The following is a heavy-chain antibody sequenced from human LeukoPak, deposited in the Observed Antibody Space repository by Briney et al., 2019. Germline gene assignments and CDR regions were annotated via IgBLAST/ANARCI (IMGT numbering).Heavy chain of an antibody. V-gene: IGHV3-23*01. D-gene: IGHD4-23*01. CDR3: ARATVVSPNY. J-gene: IGHJ4*02. Sequence: GGSLRLSCTASGFTFSSYGMSWVRQAPGKGLEWVSAISVSGGSTYYADSVKGRFTISRDNAKNSLYLQMNSLRAEDTAVYYCARATVVSPNYWGQGTLVTVSS. CDR1: GFTFSSYG. CDR2: ISVSGGST.